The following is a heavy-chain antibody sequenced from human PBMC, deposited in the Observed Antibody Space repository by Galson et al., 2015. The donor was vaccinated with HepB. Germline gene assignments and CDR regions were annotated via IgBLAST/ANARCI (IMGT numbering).Heavy chain of an antibody. Sequence: SLRLSCAASGFTFSSYAMHWVRQAPGKGLEWVAVISYDGSNKYYADSVKGRFTISRDNSKNTLYLQMNSLRAEDTAVYYCARERGGSSSWSLYYYYYGMDVWGQGTTVTVS. CDR2: ISYDGSNK. J-gene: IGHJ6*02. CDR1: GFTFSSYA. V-gene: IGHV3-30-3*01. CDR3: ARERGGSSSWSLYYYYYGMDV. D-gene: IGHD6-13*01.